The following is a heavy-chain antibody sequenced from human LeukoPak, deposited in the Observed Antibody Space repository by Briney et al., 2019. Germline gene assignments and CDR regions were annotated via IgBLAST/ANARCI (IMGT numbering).Heavy chain of an antibody. D-gene: IGHD5-24*01. CDR2: ISWDGGST. V-gene: IGHV3-43*01. J-gene: IGHJ3*02. Sequence: PGGSLRLPCAASGFTFDDYTMHWVRQAPGKGLEWVSLISWDGGSTYYADSVKGRFTISRDNSKNSLYLQMNSLRTEDTALYYCAKDRGRWLQFDAFDIWGQGTMVTVSS. CDR1: GFTFDDYT. CDR3: AKDRGRWLQFDAFDI.